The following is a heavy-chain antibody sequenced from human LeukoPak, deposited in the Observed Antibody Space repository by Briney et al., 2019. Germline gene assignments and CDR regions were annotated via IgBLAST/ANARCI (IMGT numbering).Heavy chain of an antibody. CDR2: IRYDGSNK. J-gene: IGHJ6*03. V-gene: IGHV3-30*02. Sequence: PGGSLRLSCAASGFTFSSYGMHWVRQAPGKGLEWVAFIRYDGSNKYYADSVKGRFTISRDNSKNTLYLQMNSLRAEDTAVYYCANSITSYYYHYMDVWGKGTTVTVPS. CDR1: GFTFSSYG. CDR3: ANSITSYYYHYMDV.